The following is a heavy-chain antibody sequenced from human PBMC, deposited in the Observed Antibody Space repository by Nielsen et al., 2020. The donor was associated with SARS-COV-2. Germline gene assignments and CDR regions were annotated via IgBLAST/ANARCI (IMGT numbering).Heavy chain of an antibody. CDR2: IWYDGSNK. CDR3: ARDRQQLDLMDV. Sequence: GGSLRLSCAASGFTFSSYGMHWVRQAPGKGLEWVAVIWYDGSNKYYADSVKGRFTISRDNSKNTLYLQMNSLRAEDTAVYYCARDRQQLDLMDVWGQGTTVTVSS. CDR1: GFTFSSYG. V-gene: IGHV3-33*08. J-gene: IGHJ6*02. D-gene: IGHD6-13*01.